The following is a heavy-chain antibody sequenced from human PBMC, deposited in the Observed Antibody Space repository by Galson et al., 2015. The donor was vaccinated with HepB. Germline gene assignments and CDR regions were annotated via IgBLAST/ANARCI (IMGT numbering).Heavy chain of an antibody. Sequence: SLRLSCAASGFTFSSYGTHWVRQAPGKGLEWVAVIWYDGSNKYYADSVKGRFTISRDNSKNTLYLQMNSLRAEDTAVYYCARGTLTTANPAYYYYYMDVWGKGTTVTVSS. V-gene: IGHV3-33*01. CDR3: ARGTLTTANPAYYYYYMDV. D-gene: IGHD4-11*01. J-gene: IGHJ6*03. CDR1: GFTFSSYG. CDR2: IWYDGSNK.